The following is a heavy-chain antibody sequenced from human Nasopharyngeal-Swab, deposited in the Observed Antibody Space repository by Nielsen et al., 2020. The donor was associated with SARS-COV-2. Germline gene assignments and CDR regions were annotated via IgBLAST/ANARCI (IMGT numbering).Heavy chain of an antibody. CDR3: ARVGYQLPGGVIVKGPFDY. D-gene: IGHD3-16*02. CDR2: IYYSGST. J-gene: IGHJ4*02. Sequence: WICQPPGKGLEWIGSIYYSGSTYYNPSLKSRVTISVDTSKNQFSLKLSSVTAADTAVYYCARVGYQLPGGVIVKGPFDYWGQGTLVTVSS. V-gene: IGHV4-39*07.